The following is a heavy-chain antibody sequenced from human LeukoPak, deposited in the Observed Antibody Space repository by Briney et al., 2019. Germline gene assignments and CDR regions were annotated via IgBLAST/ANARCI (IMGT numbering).Heavy chain of an antibody. D-gene: IGHD6-6*01. CDR3: ARDRWSSSSSEGALDI. CDR2: IHSNSGGE. J-gene: IGHJ3*02. CDR1: GYTFTAHY. V-gene: IGHV1-2*06. Sequence: ASVKVSCKASGYTFTAHYIHWVRQAPGQGLEWMGQIHSNSGGEKYAQKFQGRVTVLRDTSINTIYMELTSLTSDDTAVYYCARDRWSSSSSEGALDIWGQGTMVTVSS.